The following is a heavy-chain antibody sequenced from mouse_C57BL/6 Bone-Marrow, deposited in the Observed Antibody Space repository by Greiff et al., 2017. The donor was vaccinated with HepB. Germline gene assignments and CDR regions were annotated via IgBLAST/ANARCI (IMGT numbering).Heavy chain of an antibody. CDR1: GFTFSSYG. V-gene: IGHV5-6*01. CDR3: ARGGITTVAWYFDV. CDR2: ISSGGSYT. J-gene: IGHJ1*03. Sequence: EVMLVESGGDLVKPGGSLKLSCAASGFTFSSYGMSWVRQTPDKRLEWVATISSGGSYTYYPDSVKGRFTISRDNAKNTLYLQMSRLKSEDTAMYDCARGGITTVAWYFDVWGTGTTVTVSS. D-gene: IGHD1-1*01.